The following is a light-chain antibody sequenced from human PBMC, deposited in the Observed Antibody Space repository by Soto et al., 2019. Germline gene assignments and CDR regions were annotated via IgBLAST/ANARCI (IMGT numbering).Light chain of an antibody. Sequence: QSARTQPPSVSGSPGQSVTISCTGTSSDVGSYNRVSWYQQPPGTAPKLMIYEVSNRPSGVPDRFSGSKSGNTASLTISGLQAEDEADYYCSLYTSSSTFGVFGTGTKVTVL. CDR1: SSDVGSYNR. V-gene: IGLV2-18*01. CDR3: SLYTSSSTFGV. CDR2: EVS. J-gene: IGLJ1*01.